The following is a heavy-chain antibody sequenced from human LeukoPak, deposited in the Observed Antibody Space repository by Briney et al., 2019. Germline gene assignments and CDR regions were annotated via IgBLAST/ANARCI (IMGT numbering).Heavy chain of an antibody. J-gene: IGHJ5*02. V-gene: IGHV4-4*07. CDR1: GGSISSYY. Sequence: PSETLSLTCTVSGGSISSYYWSWIRQPAGKGLEWIGRIYTSGSTNYNPSLKSRVTISVDTSKNQFSLKLASVTAADTAIYYCAKGAGGFSYYNWFDPWGQGTLVTVSS. CDR2: IYTSGST. CDR3: AKGAGGFSYYNWFDP. D-gene: IGHD5-18*01.